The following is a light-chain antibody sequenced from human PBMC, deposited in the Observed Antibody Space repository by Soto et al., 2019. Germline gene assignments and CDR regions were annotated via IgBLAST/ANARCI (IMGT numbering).Light chain of an antibody. V-gene: IGKV1-5*03. CDR1: QSIDIW. CDR2: KAS. J-gene: IGKJ1*01. Sequence: DIQMTQSPSTLSASVGDRVTITCRASQSIDIWLAWYQQKPGEAPNLLIYKASALETGVPSRFTGSGSGTEFTLTISRLQPDDFATYYCQQYNTFSTFGQGTKVEMK. CDR3: QQYNTFST.